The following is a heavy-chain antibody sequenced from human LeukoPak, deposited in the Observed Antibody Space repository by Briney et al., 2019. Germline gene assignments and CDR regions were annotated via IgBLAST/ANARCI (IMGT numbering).Heavy chain of an antibody. CDR3: ARDKGYNCFDS. CDR1: GFTFSSYW. J-gene: IGHJ5*01. V-gene: IGHV3-7*04. Sequence: AESLRLSCAASGFTFSSYWMAWVRQAPGKGLEWVANIKEDGSDKYYVDSVKGRFTISRDNARNSLYLQMNSLRAEDTAVYYCARDKGYNCFDSWGQGTLVTVSS. CDR2: IKEDGSDK.